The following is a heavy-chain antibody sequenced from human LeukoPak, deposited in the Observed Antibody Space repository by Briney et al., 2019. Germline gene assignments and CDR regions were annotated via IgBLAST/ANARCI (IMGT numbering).Heavy chain of an antibody. CDR1: GFTFDDYA. V-gene: IGHV3-9*01. D-gene: IGHD6-19*01. Sequence: GRSLRLSCAASGFTFDDYAMHWVRQAPGKGLEWVSGISWNSGSIGYADSVKGRFTISRDNAKNSLYLQMNSLRAEDTALYYCAKDIDSRAVAVASHWGQGTLVTVSS. CDR3: AKDIDSRAVAVASH. CDR2: ISWNSGSI. J-gene: IGHJ4*02.